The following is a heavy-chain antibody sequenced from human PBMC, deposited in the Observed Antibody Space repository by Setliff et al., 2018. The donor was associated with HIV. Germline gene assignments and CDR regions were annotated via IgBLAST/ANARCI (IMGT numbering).Heavy chain of an antibody. V-gene: IGHV4-39*01. D-gene: IGHD3-22*01. CDR3: ARHVVVVITVPNWFDP. CDR1: GGSISSSSYY. Sequence: PSETLSLTCTVSGGSISSSSYYWGWIRQPPGEGLEWIGCIYYSGSTYYNPSLKSRVTISVDTSKNQFSLKLSSVTAADTAVYYCARHVVVVITVPNWFDPWGQGTLVTVSS. CDR2: IYYSGST. J-gene: IGHJ5*02.